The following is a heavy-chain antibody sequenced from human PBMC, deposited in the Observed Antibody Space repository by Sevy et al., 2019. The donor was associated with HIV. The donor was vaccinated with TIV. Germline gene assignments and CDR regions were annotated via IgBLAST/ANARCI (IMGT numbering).Heavy chain of an antibody. Sequence: ASVKVSCKVSGYTLTELSMHWERQAPGRGLEWMGSFDPEDAETIYAQKFQGRVTMTEDTSADTAYMELSSLRSEDTAVYFCATTKDYYDSSGCPFDYWGQGTLVTVSS. J-gene: IGHJ4*02. CDR3: ATTKDYYDSSGCPFDY. D-gene: IGHD3-22*01. CDR1: GYTLTELS. CDR2: FDPEDAET. V-gene: IGHV1-24*01.